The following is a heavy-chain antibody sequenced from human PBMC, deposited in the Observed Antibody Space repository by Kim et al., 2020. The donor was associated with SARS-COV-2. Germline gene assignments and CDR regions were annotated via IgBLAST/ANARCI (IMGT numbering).Heavy chain of an antibody. J-gene: IGHJ6*02. D-gene: IGHD3-3*01. V-gene: IGHV1-46*01. CDR3: AGSGMDV. CDR2: PSGVSP. Sequence: PSGVSPSPAPNFQGRVTMTRDTSTSTVYMVLSSLRSEDTAVYYCAGSGMDVWGQGTTVTVSS.